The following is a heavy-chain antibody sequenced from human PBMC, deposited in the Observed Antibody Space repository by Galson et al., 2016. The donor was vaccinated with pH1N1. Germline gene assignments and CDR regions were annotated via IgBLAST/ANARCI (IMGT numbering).Heavy chain of an antibody. J-gene: IGHJ4*02. Sequence: SLRLSCAASGFTFSNYWMHWVRQVPGKGLEWVANIKEDGSDTYYVDSVRGRFTISRDNAKNSLYLQMNSLRGEDTALYYCARAIGSRSAYWGQGTLVTVSS. CDR1: GFTFSNYW. V-gene: IGHV3-7*01. CDR3: ARAIGSRSAY. CDR2: IKEDGSDT. D-gene: IGHD3-16*02.